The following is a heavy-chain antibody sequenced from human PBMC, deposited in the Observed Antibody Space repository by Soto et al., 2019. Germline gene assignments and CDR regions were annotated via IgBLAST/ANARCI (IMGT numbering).Heavy chain of an antibody. J-gene: IGHJ4*02. CDR2: ISGSGDTK. V-gene: IGHV3-48*02. CDR3: AKYCSSDVCFDY. Sequence: GGSLRLSCASSGFTFSSCSMNWVRQAPGKGLECVSFISGSGDTKYYADSVKGRFTISRDNAKNSLYLQMSSLRDEDTAVYYCAKYCSSDVCFDYWGQGTLVTVSS. D-gene: IGHD2-8*01. CDR1: GFTFSSCS.